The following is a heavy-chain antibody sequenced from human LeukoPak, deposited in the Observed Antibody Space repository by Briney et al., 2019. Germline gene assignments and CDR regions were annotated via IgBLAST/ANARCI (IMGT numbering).Heavy chain of an antibody. Sequence: PPETLSLTRAVSRGSFTGYFWNRGRDSPQQGLAWLGEVNDDGSTAYNPSLRGRVTISVATSKSQFSLKLASVTASDTAVYYCARGPSLRHYYYYLDAWSRGTQVTASS. J-gene: IGHJ6*03. CDR2: VNDDGST. V-gene: IGHV4-34*01. CDR1: RGSFTGYF. CDR3: ARGPSLRHYYYYLDA.